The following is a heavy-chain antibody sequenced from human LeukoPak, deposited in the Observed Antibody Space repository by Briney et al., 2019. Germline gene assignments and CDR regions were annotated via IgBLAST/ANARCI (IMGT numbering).Heavy chain of an antibody. CDR1: GYTFTSYA. CDR2: INAGNGNT. D-gene: IGHD3-10*01. V-gene: IGHV1-3*01. CDR3: ATPGRGYYFDY. Sequence: ASVKVSCKASGYTFTSYAMHWVRQAPGQRLEWMGWINAGNGNTKYSHKFQGRVTITRDTSASTAYMELSSLRSEDTAVYYCATPGRGYYFDYWGQGTLVTVSS. J-gene: IGHJ4*02.